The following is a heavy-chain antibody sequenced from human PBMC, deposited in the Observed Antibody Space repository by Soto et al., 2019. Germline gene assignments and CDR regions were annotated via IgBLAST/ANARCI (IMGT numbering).Heavy chain of an antibody. CDR2: ISDDGSNT. D-gene: IGHD3-3*01. J-gene: IGHJ4*02. CDR1: GVTFSRHT. CDR3: AREVYYDFWSGFNTHPYYFDD. Sequence: QVQLVESGGGVVQPGRCLRLSCAASGVTFSRHTMHWVRQAPGKGLERGAAISDDGSNTYYADSVKGRFTISRDNSKNTLYLHMNSLSSEDTAVHHCAREVYYDFWSGFNTHPYYFDDWGQGTLVTVSS. V-gene: IGHV3-30-3*01.